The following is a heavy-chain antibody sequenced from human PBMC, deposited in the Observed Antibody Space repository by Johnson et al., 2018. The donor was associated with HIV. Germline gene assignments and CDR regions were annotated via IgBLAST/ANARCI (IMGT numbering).Heavy chain of an antibody. J-gene: IGHJ3*02. D-gene: IGHD1-26*01. Sequence: QVQLVESGGGLVKPGGSLRLSCAASGFTFSSYGMHWVRQAPGKGLEWVAFIRYDGSNKYYADSVKGRFTISRDNAKNSLYLQMNSLRAEDTALYYCAKDMSVGASPVAFDIWGQGTMVTVSS. CDR1: GFTFSSYG. V-gene: IGHV3-30*02. CDR2: IRYDGSNK. CDR3: AKDMSVGASPVAFDI.